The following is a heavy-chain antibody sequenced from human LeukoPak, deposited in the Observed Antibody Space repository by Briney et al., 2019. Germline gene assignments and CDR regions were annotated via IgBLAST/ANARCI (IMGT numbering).Heavy chain of an antibody. CDR1: GYTFTGYY. CDR3: ARDLYDILTGYYNRYYYYYMDA. Sequence: ASVKVSCKASGYTFTGYYMHWVRQAPGQGLEWMGRINPNSGGTNYAQKFQGRVTMTRDTSISTAYMELSRLRSDDTAVYYCARDLYDILTGYYNRYYYYYMDAWGKGTTVTVSS. D-gene: IGHD3-9*01. V-gene: IGHV1-2*06. J-gene: IGHJ6*03. CDR2: INPNSGGT.